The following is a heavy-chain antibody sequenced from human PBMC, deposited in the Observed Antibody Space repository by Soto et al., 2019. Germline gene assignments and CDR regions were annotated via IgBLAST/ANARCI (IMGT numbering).Heavy chain of an antibody. CDR2: INPAGGST. V-gene: IGHV1-46*03. CDR3: DRGYPTRDQVGNLPGAH. J-gene: IGHJ1*01. D-gene: IGHD1-26*01. Sequence: AASVKVSFKASGYTFISYYLHWVRQAPGQGLEWMGIINPAGGSTSYAQKFQGRVAMTRDTSTSTVYMELSSLRFDDTAVYYCDRGYPTRDQVGNLPGAHWG. CDR1: GYTFISYY.